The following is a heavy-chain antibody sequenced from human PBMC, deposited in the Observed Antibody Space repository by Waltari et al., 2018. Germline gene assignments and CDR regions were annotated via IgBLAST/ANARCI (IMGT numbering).Heavy chain of an antibody. CDR3: AKTTVETSFNYAMDV. D-gene: IGHD3-16*01. CDR2: ISPSGGGT. Sequence: EVQLLESGGGLVQPGGSLRLSCAASGFPFSTYSMTGVRQGPGKGLEWISGISPSGGGTYYADSVKGRFAISRDNSKNTLYLQLDSLRAGDTAKYYCAKTTVETSFNYAMDVWGQGTTVTVSS. V-gene: IGHV3-23*01. CDR1: GFPFSTYS. J-gene: IGHJ6*02.